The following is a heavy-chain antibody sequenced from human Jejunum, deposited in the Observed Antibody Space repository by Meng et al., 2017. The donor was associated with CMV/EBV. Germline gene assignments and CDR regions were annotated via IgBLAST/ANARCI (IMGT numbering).Heavy chain of an antibody. V-gene: IGHV4-59*01. CDR1: TRNYY. CDR2: IIDSGYS. CDR3: ARVNYSGSRSYFNWFDP. J-gene: IGHJ5*02. D-gene: IGHD3-10*01. Sequence: TRNYYWGWIRKPPGRRLEWIGTIIDSGYSNDSPSLQSRVTMSVDTSKNQFSLRLSSVTAADTAVYYCARVNYSGSRSYFNWFDPWGQGTLVTVSS.